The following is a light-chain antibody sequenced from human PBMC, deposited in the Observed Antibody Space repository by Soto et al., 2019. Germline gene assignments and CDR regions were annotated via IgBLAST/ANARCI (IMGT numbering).Light chain of an antibody. Sequence: QSALTQPSSVSGSPGQSVTISCTGTSSDVGGYNYVSWYQQHPGKAPKLMIYDVSKRPSGVPDRFSASKSGNTASLTISGLQAEDEADYYCCSYAGSYTNWVFGGGTKLTVL. J-gene: IGLJ3*02. CDR1: SSDVGGYNY. CDR3: CSYAGSYTNWV. CDR2: DVS. V-gene: IGLV2-11*01.